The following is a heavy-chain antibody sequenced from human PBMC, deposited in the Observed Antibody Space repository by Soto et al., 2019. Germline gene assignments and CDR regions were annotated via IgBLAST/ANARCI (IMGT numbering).Heavy chain of an antibody. D-gene: IGHD3-3*01. Sequence: SETLSLTCAVYGGSFSGYYWSWIRQPPGKGLEWIGEINHSGSTNYNPSLKSRVTISVDTSKNQFSLKLSSVTAADTAVYYCARSSHVTIFGVVTNYYYYGMDVWGQGTTVTVS. V-gene: IGHV4-34*01. CDR1: GGSFSGYY. CDR3: ARSSHVTIFGVVTNYYYYGMDV. J-gene: IGHJ6*02. CDR2: INHSGST.